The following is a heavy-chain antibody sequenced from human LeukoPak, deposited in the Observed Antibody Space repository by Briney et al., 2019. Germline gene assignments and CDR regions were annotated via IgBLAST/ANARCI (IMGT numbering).Heavy chain of an antibody. CDR1: GGTFSSYA. V-gene: IGHV1-69*04. CDR2: IIPILGIA. D-gene: IGHD1-26*01. J-gene: IGHJ4*02. CDR3: ARADRNSRKDRKSTSGHIMGVTTPDERGPFDD. Sequence: SVKVSCRASGGTFSSYAISWVRQAPGQGLEWMGRIIPILGIANYAQKFQGRVTITADESMTMVYMELSSLTSEDTAVYYCARADRNSRKDRKSTSGHIMGVTTPDERGPFDDWGQGTLVIVSS.